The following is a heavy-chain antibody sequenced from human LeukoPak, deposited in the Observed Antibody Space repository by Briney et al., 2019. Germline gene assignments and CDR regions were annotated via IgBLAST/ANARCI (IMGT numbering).Heavy chain of an antibody. CDR3: ARVTSLRFGWFDP. J-gene: IGHJ5*02. Sequence: SETLSLTCTVSGGSISSYYWSRIRQPPGKGLEWIGYIYYSGSTNYNPSLKSRVTISVDTSKNQFSLKLSSVTAADTAVYYCARVTSLRFGWFDPWGQGTLVTVSS. CDR1: GGSISSYY. D-gene: IGHD4-17*01. V-gene: IGHV4-59*01. CDR2: IYYSGST.